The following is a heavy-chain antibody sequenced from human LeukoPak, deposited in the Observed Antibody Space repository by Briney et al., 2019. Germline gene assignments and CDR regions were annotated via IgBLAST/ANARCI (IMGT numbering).Heavy chain of an antibody. CDR2: ISYDGSNK. CDR1: GFTFSSYG. D-gene: IGHD6-19*01. CDR3: AKAGYSSGWYGEKEYFQH. Sequence: GGSLRLSCAASGFTFSSYGMHWVRQAPGKGLEWVAVISYDGSNKYYADSVKGRFTISRDNSKITLYLQMNSLKAEDTAVYYCAKAGYSSGWYGEKEYFQHWGQGTLVTVSS. J-gene: IGHJ1*01. V-gene: IGHV3-30*18.